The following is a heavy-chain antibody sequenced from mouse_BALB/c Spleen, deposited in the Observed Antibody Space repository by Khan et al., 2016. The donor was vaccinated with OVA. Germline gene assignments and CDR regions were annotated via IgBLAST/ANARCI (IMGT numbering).Heavy chain of an antibody. CDR1: GFTFSSYS. Sequence: EVQVVESGGDLVKPGGSLKFSCAASGFTFSSYSMSWVRQTPDKRLEWVATISSGGDYTYYSDNVKGRFTISRDNAKNTLYLQMSSLKSEDTAMYYCASDLTGSFAYWGQGTLVTVSA. J-gene: IGHJ3*01. CDR2: ISSGGDYT. CDR3: ASDLTGSFAY. D-gene: IGHD4-1*01. V-gene: IGHV5-6*01.